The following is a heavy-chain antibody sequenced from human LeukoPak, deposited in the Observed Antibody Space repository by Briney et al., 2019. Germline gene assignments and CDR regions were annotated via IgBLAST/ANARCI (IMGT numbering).Heavy chain of an antibody. D-gene: IGHD6-19*01. CDR1: GYTFTSYY. CDR3: ARDQVAVANHYYYGMDV. J-gene: IGHJ6*02. CDR2: INPSGGST. V-gene: IGHV1-46*01. Sequence: ASVKVSCKASGYTFTSYYMHWVRQAPGQGLEWMGIINPSGGSTSYAQKFQGRVTMTRDTSTSTVYMELSSLRSEDTAVYYCARDQVAVANHYYYGMDVWGQGTTVTVSS.